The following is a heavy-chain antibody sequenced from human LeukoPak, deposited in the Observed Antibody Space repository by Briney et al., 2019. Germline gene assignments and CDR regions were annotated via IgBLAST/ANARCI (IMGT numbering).Heavy chain of an antibody. D-gene: IGHD6-19*01. J-gene: IGHJ4*02. V-gene: IGHV3-21*01. CDR1: GFTFSSYS. CDR3: ARNAVAGHFDY. CDR2: ISSSSSYI. Sequence: PGGSLRLSCAASGFTFSSYSMNWVRQAPGKGLEWVSSISSSSSYIYYADSVKGRFTISRDNAKNSLYLQMNSLIAEDTAVYYCARNAVAGHFDYWGQGTLVTVSS.